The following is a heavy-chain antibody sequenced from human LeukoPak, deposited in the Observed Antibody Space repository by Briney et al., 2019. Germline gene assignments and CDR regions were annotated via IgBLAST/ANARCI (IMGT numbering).Heavy chain of an antibody. CDR1: LGSINSYY. V-gene: IGHV4-59*01. Sequence: SETLSLTCTVSLGSINSYYWSWIRQRPGRGLEWICYVYYTVSTNYSPSLKSRVTISVDTSKTQLSLKLTYVTAADTAAYYCAREDSRSRFDYWGQGSLVTVS. CDR3: AREDSRSRFDY. J-gene: IGHJ4*02. D-gene: IGHD6-13*01. CDR2: VYYTVST.